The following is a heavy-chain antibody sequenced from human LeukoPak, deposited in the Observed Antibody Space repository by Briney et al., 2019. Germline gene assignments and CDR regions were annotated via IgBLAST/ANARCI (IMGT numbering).Heavy chain of an antibody. Sequence: ASVKVSCTASGYTFTSYGISWVRQVAGQGVEWMGWISVQHGQTEYAPNSQDRVTMTTDTYTNTPYIELRSLRSDDTAVYYCAGSLGYWTSSVCYLKYWGQGTLVTVSS. CDR1: GYTFTSYG. CDR3: AGSLGYWTSSVCYLKY. J-gene: IGHJ4*02. D-gene: IGHD2-8*01. V-gene: IGHV1-18*01. CDR2: ISVQHGQT.